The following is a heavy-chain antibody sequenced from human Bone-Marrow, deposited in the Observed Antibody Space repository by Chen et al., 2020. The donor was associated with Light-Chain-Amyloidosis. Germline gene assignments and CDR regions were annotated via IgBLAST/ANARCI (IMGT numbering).Heavy chain of an antibody. Sequence: EVQLVESGGGLVQPGRSLRLSCAASGFTFHDYAMHWVRQAPGKGLEWVSGISWNSGNIVYADSVKGRFTISRDNAKNSLYLQMNSLRAEYTAFYYCAKDKGVDHFDYWGQGTLVTVSS. D-gene: IGHD2-15*01. V-gene: IGHV3-9*01. CDR2: ISWNSGNI. J-gene: IGHJ4*02. CDR1: GFTFHDYA. CDR3: AKDKGVDHFDY.